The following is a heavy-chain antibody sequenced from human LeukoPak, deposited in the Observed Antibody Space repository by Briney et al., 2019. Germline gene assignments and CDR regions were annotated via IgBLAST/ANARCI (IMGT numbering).Heavy chain of an antibody. CDR2: IIPILGTA. V-gene: IGHV1-69*16. Sequence: SVKVSCKASGYTFTGYYMHWVRQAPGQGLEWMGGIIPILGTANYAQKFQGRVTITTDESTSTAYMELSSLRSEDTAVYYCARVRMVVAASAYYYYYMDVWGKGTTVTVSS. CDR3: ARVRMVVAASAYYYYYMDV. J-gene: IGHJ6*03. CDR1: GYTFTGYY. D-gene: IGHD2-15*01.